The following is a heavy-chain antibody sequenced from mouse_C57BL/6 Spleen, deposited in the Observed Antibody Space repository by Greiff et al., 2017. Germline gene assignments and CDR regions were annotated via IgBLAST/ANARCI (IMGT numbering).Heavy chain of an antibody. J-gene: IGHJ2*01. Sequence: VQLQQSGPELVKPGASVKISCKASGYTFTDYYMNWVKQSHGKSLEWIGDINPNNGGTSYNQKFKGKATLTVDKSSSTAYMELRSLTSEDSAVYYCARSLYYDYDRFDYWGQGTTLTVSS. CDR2: INPNNGGT. D-gene: IGHD2-4*01. V-gene: IGHV1-26*01. CDR3: ARSLYYDYDRFDY. CDR1: GYTFTDYY.